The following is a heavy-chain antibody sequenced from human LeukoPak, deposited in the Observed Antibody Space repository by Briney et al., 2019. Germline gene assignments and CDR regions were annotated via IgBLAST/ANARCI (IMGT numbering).Heavy chain of an antibody. CDR2: IYESGGTT. CDR3: AKDFRIGYSAHFDY. J-gene: IGHJ4*02. V-gene: IGHV3-23*01. Sequence: GGSLRLSCVGSGFTFRSYAMSWVRQAPEKGLEFVSGIYESGGTTYYADSVKGRFSISRDNSKNTLYLQMDSLRGEDTAVYYCAKDFRIGYSAHFDYWGQGALVAVSS. D-gene: IGHD2-21*01. CDR1: GFTFRSYA.